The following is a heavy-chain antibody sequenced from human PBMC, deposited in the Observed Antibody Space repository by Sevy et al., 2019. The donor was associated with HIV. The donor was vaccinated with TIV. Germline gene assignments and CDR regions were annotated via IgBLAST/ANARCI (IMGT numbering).Heavy chain of an antibody. V-gene: IGHV4-59*01. CDR2: IYYSGRT. J-gene: IGHJ6*02. CDR1: GVSISGYY. Sequence: SETLSLTCSVSGVSISGYYWTWIRQTPGKGLEWIGYIYYSGRTNYNPSLQGRVAISSDTSKNQFSLKLSSVTAADTAVYYCARALAEYYYAMDVWGQRTAVTVSS. CDR3: ARALAEYYYAMDV.